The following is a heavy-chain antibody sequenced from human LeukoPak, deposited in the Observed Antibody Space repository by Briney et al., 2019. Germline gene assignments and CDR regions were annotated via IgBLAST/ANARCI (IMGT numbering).Heavy chain of an antibody. CDR3: ARASNWKGNWFDP. D-gene: IGHD1-20*01. Sequence: SETLSLTCAVYGGSFSGYYWSWIRQPPGKGLEWIGEINHSGSTNYNPSLKSRVTISVDTSKNQFSLKLSSVTAADTTVDYCARASNWKGNWFDPWGQGTLVTVSS. CDR2: INHSGST. V-gene: IGHV4-34*01. J-gene: IGHJ5*02. CDR1: GGSFSGYY.